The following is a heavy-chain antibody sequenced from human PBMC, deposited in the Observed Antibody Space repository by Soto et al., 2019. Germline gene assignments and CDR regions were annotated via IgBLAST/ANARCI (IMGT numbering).Heavy chain of an antibody. J-gene: IGHJ4*02. CDR2: IWYDGSNK. Sequence: QVQLVESGGGVVQPGRSLRLSCAASGFTFSSYGMHWVRQAPGKGLEWVAVIWYDGSNKYYADSVKGRFTISRDNSKNTLYLQMNSLRAEDTAVYYCAREGIAAAMYVYWGQGTLVTVSS. CDR1: GFTFSSYG. CDR3: AREGIAAAMYVY. D-gene: IGHD6-25*01. V-gene: IGHV3-33*01.